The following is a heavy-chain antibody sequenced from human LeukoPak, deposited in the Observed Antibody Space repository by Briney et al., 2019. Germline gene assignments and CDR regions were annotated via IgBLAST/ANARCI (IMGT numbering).Heavy chain of an antibody. Sequence: SGTLSLTCTVSGYSISSGYYWGWIRQPPGKGLEWIGSIYHSGSTYYNPSLKSRVTISVDTSKNQFSLKLSSVTAADTAVYYCARMTVGALRGDAFDIWGQGTMVTVSS. CDR2: IYHSGST. V-gene: IGHV4-38-2*02. CDR1: GYSISSGYY. CDR3: ARMTVGALRGDAFDI. D-gene: IGHD1-26*01. J-gene: IGHJ3*02.